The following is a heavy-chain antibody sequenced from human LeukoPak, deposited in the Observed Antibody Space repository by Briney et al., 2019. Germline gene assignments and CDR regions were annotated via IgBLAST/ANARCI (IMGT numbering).Heavy chain of an antibody. CDR3: ARRTSKVPEDYYDSSGYYSGAFDI. Sequence: SETLSLTCTVSGGSLSSSSYYWGWLRQPPGTGLEWIGSIYYSGSTYYNPSLKSRVTISVDTSKNQFSLKLSSVTAADTAVYYCARRTSKVPEDYYDSSGYYSGAFDIWGQGTMVTVSS. J-gene: IGHJ3*02. V-gene: IGHV4-39*01. CDR1: GGSLSSSSYY. CDR2: IYYSGST. D-gene: IGHD3-22*01.